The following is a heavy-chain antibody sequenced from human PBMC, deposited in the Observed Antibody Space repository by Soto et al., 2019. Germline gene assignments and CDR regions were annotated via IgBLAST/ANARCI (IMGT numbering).Heavy chain of an antibody. CDR1: AGTFSSYT. J-gene: IGHJ2*01. CDR3: ARGNHRWLQLWYFDL. D-gene: IGHD5-12*01. V-gene: IGHV1-69*12. Sequence: QVQLVQSGAEVKKPGSSVTVSCKASAGTFSSYTISWVRQAPGQGLEWMRGIIPIFGTANYAQKFQGRVTITADESTSTAYMELSSLRSEDTAVYYCARGNHRWLQLWYFDLWGRGTLVTVSS. CDR2: IIPIFGTA.